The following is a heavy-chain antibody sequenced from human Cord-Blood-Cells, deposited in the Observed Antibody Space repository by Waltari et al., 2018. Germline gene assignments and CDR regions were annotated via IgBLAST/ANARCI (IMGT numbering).Heavy chain of an antibody. Sequence: EVQLVESGGGLVKPGGSLRLSCAASGFTFSSYSMNGVRQAPGKGVELVSSISSSSSYIYYADSVKGRFTISRDNAKNSLYLQMNSLRAEDTAVYYCARRDDAFDIWGQGTMVTVSS. CDR1: GFTFSSYS. CDR2: ISSSSSYI. J-gene: IGHJ3*02. V-gene: IGHV3-21*01. CDR3: ARRDDAFDI.